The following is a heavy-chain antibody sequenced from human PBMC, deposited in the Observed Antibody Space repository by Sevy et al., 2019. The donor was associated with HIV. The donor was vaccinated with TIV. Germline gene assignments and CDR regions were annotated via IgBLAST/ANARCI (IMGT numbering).Heavy chain of an antibody. V-gene: IGHV3-23*01. CDR1: GFTFSSYA. Sequence: GGSLRLSCAASGFTFSSYAMSWVRQAPGKGLEWVSAISGSGGSTNYADPVKGRFTISRDNSKNTLYLQMNSLRAEDTAVHYYAKEEGVIAVVITPSFDYWGQGTLVTVSS. J-gene: IGHJ4*02. CDR3: AKEEGVIAVVITPSFDY. D-gene: IGHD3-22*01. CDR2: ISGSGGST.